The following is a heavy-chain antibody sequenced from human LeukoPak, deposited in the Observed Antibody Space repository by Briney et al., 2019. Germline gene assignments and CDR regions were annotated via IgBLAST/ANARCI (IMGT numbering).Heavy chain of an antibody. CDR3: ARDYRNYDILTGYRYYFDY. J-gene: IGHJ4*02. CDR1: GGTFSSYA. D-gene: IGHD3-9*01. Sequence: ASVKVSCKASGGTFSSYAISWVRQAPGQGLEWMGWISAYNGNTNYAQKLQGRVTMTTDTSTSTAYMELRSLRSDDTAVYYCARDYRNYDILTGYRYYFDYWGQGTLVTVSS. CDR2: ISAYNGNT. V-gene: IGHV1-18*01.